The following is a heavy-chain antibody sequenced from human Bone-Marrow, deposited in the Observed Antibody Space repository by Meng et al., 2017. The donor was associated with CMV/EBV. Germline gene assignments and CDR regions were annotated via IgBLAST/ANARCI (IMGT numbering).Heavy chain of an antibody. CDR3: AREYSSFDY. CDR2: IYYSGST. CDR1: GGSVSSGSYY. J-gene: IGHJ4*02. D-gene: IGHD5-18*01. V-gene: IGHV4-61*01. Sequence: SETLSLTCTVSGGSVSSGSYYWSWIRQPPGKGLEWIGYIYYSGSTNYNPSLKSRVTISVDTSKNQFSLKLTSVTPADTAVYYCAREYSSFDYWGQGTLVTVSS.